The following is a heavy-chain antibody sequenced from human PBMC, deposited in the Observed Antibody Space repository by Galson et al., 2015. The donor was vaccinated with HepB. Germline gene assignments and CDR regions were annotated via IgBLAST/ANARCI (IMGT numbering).Heavy chain of an antibody. CDR3: ARAKEGRGYFDY. D-gene: IGHD3-10*01. V-gene: IGHV4-4*02. CDR1: GDSISNDRW. J-gene: IGHJ4*02. Sequence: TLSLTCAVSGDSISNDRWWSWVRQPPGEGLEWIGEAYHSGGTNYRPSLKSRVTISVDKSKNQFSLKLTSATAADTAVYYCARAKEGRGYFDYWGQGTLVTVSS. CDR2: AYHSGGT.